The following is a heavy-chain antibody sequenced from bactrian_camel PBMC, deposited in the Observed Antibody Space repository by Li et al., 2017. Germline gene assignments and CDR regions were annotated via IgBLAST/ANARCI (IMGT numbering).Heavy chain of an antibody. Sequence: VQLVESGGGSVQAGGSLRLSCTASGFTFDDSDMGWFRQAPGNERMLVSRISSDGSTYYLDSVKGRFTISRDNAKNTVYLQMDSLRPEDTAMYYCAASLGKTYCHAAFFLTRARPNFGYMGQGTQVTVS. CDR1: GFTFDDSD. D-gene: IGHD5*01. CDR2: ISSDGST. J-gene: IGHJ4*01. V-gene: IGHV3S63*01.